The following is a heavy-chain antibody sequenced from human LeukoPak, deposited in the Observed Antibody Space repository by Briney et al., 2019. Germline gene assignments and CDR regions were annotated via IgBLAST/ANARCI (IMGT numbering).Heavy chain of an antibody. CDR2: IYSGGST. D-gene: IGHD3-22*01. Sequence: PGGSLRLSCAASGFTVSSNYMSWVRQAPGKGLEWVSVIYSGGSTYYADSVKGRFTISRDNSKNTLYLQMNSLRAEDTAVYYCARESGYYGSSGYSNWFDPWGQGTLVTVSS. V-gene: IGHV3-66*01. J-gene: IGHJ5*02. CDR1: GFTVSSNY. CDR3: ARESGYYGSSGYSNWFDP.